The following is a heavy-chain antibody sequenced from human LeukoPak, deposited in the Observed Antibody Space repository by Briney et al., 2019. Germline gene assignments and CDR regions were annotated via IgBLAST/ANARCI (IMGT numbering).Heavy chain of an antibody. CDR2: ILGSGRSA. D-gene: IGHD3-9*01. CDR1: GFTFNNYA. J-gene: IGHJ4*02. V-gene: IGHV3-23*01. Sequence: GAPLRLSCAASGFTFNNYAMSWVRQAPGKGLEWVSAILGSGRSAYYADSVKGRFTISRDNSKNSLFLQMNSLRVEDTALYYCSKWGDYDVLTGYYDSDFWGQGTLVTVSA. CDR3: SKWGDYDVLTGYYDSDF.